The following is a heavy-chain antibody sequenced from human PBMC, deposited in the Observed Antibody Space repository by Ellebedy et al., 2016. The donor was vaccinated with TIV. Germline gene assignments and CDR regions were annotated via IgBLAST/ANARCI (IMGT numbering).Heavy chain of an antibody. Sequence: GESLKISCAVSGFIFSSYAMHWVRQAPGKGLEWVSRISRDGDIRGYAEFAKGRFTVSRDNTKNTLYLQMRGLRADDSAVYYCATDEGGSYDSWGQGTRVSVSS. CDR2: ISRDGDIR. D-gene: IGHD1-26*01. CDR3: ATDEGGSYDS. CDR1: GFIFSSYA. J-gene: IGHJ4*02. V-gene: IGHV3-74*01.